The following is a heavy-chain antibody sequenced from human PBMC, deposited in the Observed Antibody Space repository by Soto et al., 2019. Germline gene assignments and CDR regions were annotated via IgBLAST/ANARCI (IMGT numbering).Heavy chain of an antibody. J-gene: IGHJ6*02. CDR2: ISGSGGST. CDR1: GFTFSSYA. Sequence: PGGSLRLSCAASGFTFSSYAMSWVRQAPGKGLEWVSAISGSGGSTYYADSVKGRFAISRDNSKNTLYLQMNSLRAEDTAVYYCAKDRNYYYGMDVWGQGTTVTVSS. V-gene: IGHV3-23*01. CDR3: AKDRNYYYGMDV.